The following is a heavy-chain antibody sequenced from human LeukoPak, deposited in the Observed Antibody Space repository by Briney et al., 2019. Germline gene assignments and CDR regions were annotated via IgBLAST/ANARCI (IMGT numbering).Heavy chain of an antibody. CDR3: ARHNYYDSRGCDY. J-gene: IGHJ4*02. D-gene: IGHD3-22*01. V-gene: IGHV3-64*01. CDR1: GFTFSSYA. Sequence: GGSLRLSCAASGFTFSSYAMHWVRQAPGKGLEYVSAISSNGGSTYYANSVKGRFTISRDNSKNTLYLQMGSLRADDMAVYYCARHNYYDSRGCDYWGQGTLVTVSS. CDR2: ISSNGGST.